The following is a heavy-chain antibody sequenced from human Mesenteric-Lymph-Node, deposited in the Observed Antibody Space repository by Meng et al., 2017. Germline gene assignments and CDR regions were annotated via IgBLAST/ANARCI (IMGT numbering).Heavy chain of an antibody. CDR2: ISSSGSTI. D-gene: IGHD2-2*01. V-gene: IGHV3-11*04. J-gene: IGHJ4*02. CDR1: GFTFSDYY. Sequence: GESLKISCAASGFTFSDYYMSWIRQAPGKGLEWVSYISSSGSTIYYADSVKGRFSISRDNAKNSLFLQMNNLRAEDTAVYYCARVRCTSTNCFPDYWGQGTLVTVSS. CDR3: ARVRCTSTNCFPDY.